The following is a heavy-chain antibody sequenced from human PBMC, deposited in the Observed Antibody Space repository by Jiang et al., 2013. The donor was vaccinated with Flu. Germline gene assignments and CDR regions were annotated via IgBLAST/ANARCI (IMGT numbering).Heavy chain of an antibody. V-gene: IGHV3-30*18. J-gene: IGHJ3*02. D-gene: IGHD3-10*01. CDR3: AKDGGPGTGTGDGFDI. Sequence: GMHWVRQVPGKGLEWVALISSDGGKTYYGDSVKGRFTISRDNSKNTLFLQMNSLRPEDTAVYHCAKDGGPGTGTGDGFDIWGQGTMVTVSS. CDR2: ISSDGGKT.